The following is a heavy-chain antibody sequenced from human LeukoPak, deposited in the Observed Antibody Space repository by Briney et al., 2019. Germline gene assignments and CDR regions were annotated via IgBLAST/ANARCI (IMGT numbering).Heavy chain of an antibody. CDR3: ARGESYFDSSGLNY. J-gene: IGHJ4*02. D-gene: IGHD3-22*01. Sequence: SETLSLTCAVYGGSFSGYYWSWIRQPPGKGLEWIGEINHSGSTNYNPSLKSRVTISVDTSKNQFSLKLSSVTAADTAVYYCARGESYFDSSGLNYGGKGPLVTVSS. CDR2: INHSGST. CDR1: GGSFSGYY. V-gene: IGHV4-34*01.